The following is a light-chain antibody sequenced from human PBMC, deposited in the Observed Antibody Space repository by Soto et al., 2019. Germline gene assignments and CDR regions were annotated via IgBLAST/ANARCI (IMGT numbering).Light chain of an antibody. J-gene: IGKJ4*01. CDR2: GAS. CDR1: QCVSSSY. CDR3: QQYGSSPLT. V-gene: IGKV3-20*01. Sequence: EIVLTQSPGTLSLSPGERATLSCRASQCVSSSYLAWYQQKPGQAPRLLIYGASSRATGIPDRFSGSGSGTDFTLTISRLEPEDFAVYSCQQYGSSPLTFGGGTKVDIK.